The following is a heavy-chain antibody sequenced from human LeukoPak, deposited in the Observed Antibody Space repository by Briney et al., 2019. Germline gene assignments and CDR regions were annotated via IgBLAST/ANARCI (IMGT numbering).Heavy chain of an antibody. CDR1: GFTFDDYA. V-gene: IGHV3-9*01. D-gene: IGHD5/OR15-5a*01. CDR2: ISWNSKNI. J-gene: IGHJ3*02. Sequence: GGSLRLSCAASGFTFDDYAMHWVRQAPGKGLEWVSGISWNSKNIGYADSVKGRFTISRDNAKNSLYLHMNSLRVEDTALYYCAKDMSSTGLAFDIWGQGTMVTVSS. CDR3: AKDMSSTGLAFDI.